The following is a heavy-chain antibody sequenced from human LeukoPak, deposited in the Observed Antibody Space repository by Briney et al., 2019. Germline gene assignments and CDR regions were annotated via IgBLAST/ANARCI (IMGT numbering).Heavy chain of an antibody. V-gene: IGHV3-7*01. J-gene: IGHJ4*02. CDR1: GFTFSSYG. CDR3: AGTSCTNGVCWRLLTYYFDY. CDR2: IKQDGSEK. Sequence: PGGSLRLSCAASGFTFSSYGMHWVRQAPGKGLEWVANIKQDGSEKYYVDSVKGRFTISRDNAKNSLYLQMNSLRAEDTAVYYCAGTSCTNGVCWRLLTYYFDYWGQGTLVTVSS. D-gene: IGHD2-8*01.